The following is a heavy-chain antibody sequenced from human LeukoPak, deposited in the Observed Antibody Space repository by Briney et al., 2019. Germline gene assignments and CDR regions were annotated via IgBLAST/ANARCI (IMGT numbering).Heavy chain of an antibody. J-gene: IGHJ4*02. D-gene: IGHD6-19*01. CDR3: ARHTSSGWKAQFDY. Sequence: SETLSLTCTVSGGSISSYYWSWIRQPPGKGLEWIGYIYYSGSTNYNPSLKSRVTISVDTSKNQFSLKLSSVTAADTAVYYCARHTSSGWKAQFDYWGRGTLVTVSS. CDR2: IYYSGST. CDR1: GGSISSYY. V-gene: IGHV4-59*08.